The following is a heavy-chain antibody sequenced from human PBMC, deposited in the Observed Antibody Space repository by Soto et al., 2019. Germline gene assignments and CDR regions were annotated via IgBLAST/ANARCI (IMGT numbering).Heavy chain of an antibody. CDR3: AKDQASGQGSFDS. CDR2: ISYDGSNQ. J-gene: IGHJ4*02. V-gene: IGHV3-30*18. CDR1: GFTFNIYV. Sequence: WGSLTLSCAASGFTFNIYVVHCVRHAPDKGLEWVALISYDGSNQYYADSVKGRFTISRDNSKNTLFLQMNSLRADDTAVYYCAKDQASGQGSFDSWGQGTLVTVSS.